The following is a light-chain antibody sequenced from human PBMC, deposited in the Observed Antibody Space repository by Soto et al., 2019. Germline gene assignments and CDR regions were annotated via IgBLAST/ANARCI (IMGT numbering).Light chain of an antibody. CDR3: SSSTTTRALVI. V-gene: IGLV2-14*01. Sequence: QSVLTQPASVSGSPGQSITISCTGTSSDFGGYNYVSWYQQHPGKAPKLIIYEVSNRPSGVSNRFSGSKSDNTASLSISGLQTEDEADYYCSSSTTTRALVIFGGGTKVTVL. J-gene: IGLJ2*01. CDR1: SSDFGGYNY. CDR2: EVS.